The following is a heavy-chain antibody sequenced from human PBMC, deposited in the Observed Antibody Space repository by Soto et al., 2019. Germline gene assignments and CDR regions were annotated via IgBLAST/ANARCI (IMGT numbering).Heavy chain of an antibody. CDR1: GFTFSTYW. CDR3: AKDRRAGGNYFDH. J-gene: IGHJ4*02. D-gene: IGHD3-16*01. CDR2: SSATGAGT. Sequence: PGGSLRLSCAASGFTFSTYWMHWVRQAPGKGLVWVSFSSATGAGTYYADSVKGRFTISRDNSKTTLYLQMTSLRADDTAVYYCAKDRRAGGNYFDHWGQGALVTAPQ. V-gene: IGHV3-23*01.